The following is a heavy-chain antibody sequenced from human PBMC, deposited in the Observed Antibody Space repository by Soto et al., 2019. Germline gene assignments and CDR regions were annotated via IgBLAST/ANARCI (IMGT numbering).Heavy chain of an antibody. CDR3: ARDRVAGIWGDAVDI. CDR2: IKPYNANT. V-gene: IGHV1-18*04. Sequence: QVQLVQSGTAVKKPGASVQGSCTPSGYTFTNHGINWVRQAPGQVLEWMGWIKPYNANTNYAQKLQGRVTMTTDTHTTTSYMDLRSLTSDDSAVYYCARDRVAGIWGDAVDIWGQGTEVTVS. D-gene: IGHD3-16*01. J-gene: IGHJ3*02. CDR1: GYTFTNHG.